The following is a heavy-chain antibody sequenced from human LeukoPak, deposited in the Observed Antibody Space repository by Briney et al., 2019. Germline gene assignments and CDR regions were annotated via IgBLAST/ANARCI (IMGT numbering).Heavy chain of an antibody. CDR3: AKTLHAGSGGSSTTTQIRLPDY. CDR2: ISGSGGST. D-gene: IGHD2-2*01. Sequence: SGGSLRLSCAASGFTFSSYAMSWVRQAPGKGLEWVSAISGSGGSTYYADSVKGRFTISRDNSKNTLYLQMNSLRAEDTAVYYCAKTLHAGSGGSSTTTQIRLPDYWGQGTLVTVSS. CDR1: GFTFSSYA. J-gene: IGHJ4*02. V-gene: IGHV3-23*01.